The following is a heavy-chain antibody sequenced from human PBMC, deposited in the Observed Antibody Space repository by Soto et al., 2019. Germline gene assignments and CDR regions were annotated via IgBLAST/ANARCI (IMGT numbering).Heavy chain of an antibody. CDR1: GFTVSSNY. CDR2: IYSGGST. J-gene: IGHJ1*01. CDR3: ARDRIAVAGNPESFQH. V-gene: IGHV3-66*01. D-gene: IGHD6-19*01. Sequence: EVPLVESGGGLVQPGGSLRLSCAASGFTVSSNYMSWVRQAPGKGLEWVSVIYSGGSTYYADSVKGRFTISRENSKNTLYLQMNSMRAEDTAVYYCARDRIAVAGNPESFQHWGQGTLVTVSS.